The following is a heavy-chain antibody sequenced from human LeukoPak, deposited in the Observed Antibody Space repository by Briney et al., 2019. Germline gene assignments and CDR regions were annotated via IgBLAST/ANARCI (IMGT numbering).Heavy chain of an antibody. D-gene: IGHD2-15*01. CDR3: ARAAGWSAPNWFDP. J-gene: IGHJ5*02. Sequence: SETLSLTCTVSGGSISSYYWSWIRQPPGKGLEWIGYIYYSGSTNYNPSLKSRVTISVDTSKNQFSLKLSSVTAADTAVYYCARAAGWSAPNWFDPWGQGTLVTVSS. CDR2: IYYSGST. CDR1: GGSISSYY. V-gene: IGHV4-59*08.